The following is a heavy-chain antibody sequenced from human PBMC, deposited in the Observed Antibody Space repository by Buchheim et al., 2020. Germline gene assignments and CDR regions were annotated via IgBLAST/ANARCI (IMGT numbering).Heavy chain of an antibody. CDR3: ARSIYDSFSSGLDV. J-gene: IGHJ6*02. Sequence: QVSLRESGPALVKPTQTLTLTCTFSGFSLSSSGMCVSWIRQPPGKALEWLARIDWDDDKFYSTSLKTRLTISKDTSNNPVVLTMTNMDPVDTATYYCARSIYDSFSSGLDVWGQGTT. D-gene: IGHD6-6*01. CDR1: GFSLSSSGMC. V-gene: IGHV2-70*17. CDR2: IDWDDDK.